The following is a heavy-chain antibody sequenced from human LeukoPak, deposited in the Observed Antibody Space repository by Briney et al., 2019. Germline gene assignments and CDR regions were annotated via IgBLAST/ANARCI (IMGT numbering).Heavy chain of an antibody. CDR3: ARARVPVGDGYPENWFDP. J-gene: IGHJ5*02. D-gene: IGHD5-18*01. CDR2: IIPIFGTA. CDR1: GYTFTSYG. Sequence: ASVKVSCKASGYTFTSYGISWVRQAPGQGLEWMGGIIPIFGTANYAQKFQGRVTITTDESTSTAYMELRSLRSEDTAVYYCARARVPVGDGYPENWFDPWGQGTLVTVSP. V-gene: IGHV1-69*05.